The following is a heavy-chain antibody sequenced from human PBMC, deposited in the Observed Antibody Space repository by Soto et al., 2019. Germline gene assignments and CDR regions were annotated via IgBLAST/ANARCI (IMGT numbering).Heavy chain of an antibody. D-gene: IGHD1-20*01. CDR3: ARDSPSSTGYNVDWFDS. J-gene: IGHJ5*01. V-gene: IGHV1-3*01. CDR2: INPGNGNT. Sequence: QVQLVQSGAEVKKPGASVRVSCKASGYTFTDYAMHWVRQAPGQRLEWMGWINPGNGNTDYSQKFQGRVTITRDRPASTAYMELSSLISEDTAVYYCARDSPSSTGYNVDWFDSWGQGTLVTVSS. CDR1: GYTFTDYA.